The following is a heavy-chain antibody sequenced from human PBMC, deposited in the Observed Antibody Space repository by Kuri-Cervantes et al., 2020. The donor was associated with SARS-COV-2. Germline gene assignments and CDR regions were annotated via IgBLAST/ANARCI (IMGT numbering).Heavy chain of an antibody. CDR2: IIPIFGTA. V-gene: IGHV1-69*05. CDR1: GGTFSSYA. CDR3: ARASRYDFWSGTPPDNWFDP. Sequence: SVKVSCKASGGTFSSYAISWVRQAPGQGLEWMGGIIPIFGTANYAQKFQGRVTITTDESTSTAYMELRSLRSDDTAVYYCARASRYDFWSGTPPDNWFDPWGQGTLVTVSS. J-gene: IGHJ5*02. D-gene: IGHD3-3*01.